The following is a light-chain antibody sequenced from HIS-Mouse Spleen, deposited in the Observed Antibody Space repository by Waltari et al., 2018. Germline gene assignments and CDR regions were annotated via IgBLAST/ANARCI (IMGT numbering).Light chain of an antibody. V-gene: IGLV3-10*03. CDR3: YSTDSSGNQRV. CDR1: AVPKKY. Sequence: SYELTQPPSVSLSPGQTARITCPGDAVPKKYPYWYHQKSGQTPVLVIYEDTKRPPGITELFYGSSSRKMGVLTISSARGEDEDDYYCYSTDSSGNQRVFGGGTKLTVL. CDR2: EDT. J-gene: IGLJ2*01.